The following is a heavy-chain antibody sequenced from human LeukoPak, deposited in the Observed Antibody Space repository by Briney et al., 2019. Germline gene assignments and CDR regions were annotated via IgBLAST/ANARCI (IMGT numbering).Heavy chain of an antibody. J-gene: IGHJ4*02. V-gene: IGHV3-74*01. Sequence: GGSLRLSCAASGFTFSSYWMHWVRQVPGKGLVWVAHINNPGTGTTYADAVKGRFTISRDNAKNTPYLQMNSLRADDTAMYYCARGSGGFDYWGQGTLITVSS. CDR1: GFTFSSYW. CDR3: ARGSGGFDY. D-gene: IGHD3-3*01. CDR2: INNPGTGT.